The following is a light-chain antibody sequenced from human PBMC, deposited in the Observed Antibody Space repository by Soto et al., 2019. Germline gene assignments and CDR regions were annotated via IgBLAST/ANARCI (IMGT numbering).Light chain of an antibody. CDR1: QSISSW. CDR3: QQYISYRA. V-gene: IGKV1-5*01. CDR2: AAS. J-gene: IGKJ1*01. Sequence: DIQMTQSPSTLSASVGDRGTITCRASQSISSWLAWYQQKPGKAPKLLIYAASTLQSGVPSRFSGSGSGTDFTLTINGLQPDDFAIYYCQQYISYRAFGQGTKVDIK.